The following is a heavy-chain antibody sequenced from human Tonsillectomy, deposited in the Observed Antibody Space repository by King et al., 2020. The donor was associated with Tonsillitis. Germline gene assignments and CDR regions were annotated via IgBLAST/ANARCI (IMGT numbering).Heavy chain of an antibody. CDR2: LSYDGDHT. Sequence: VQLVESGGGVVQPGGSLRLSCAASGFTFRSFGMHWVRQTLDKGLEWLAVLSYDGDHTFYADSVKGRFTISRDNSENTLYLQMDSLRTEDTAVYYCAKSRPGSSWYGGDYWGQGTLVTVSS. CDR1: GFTFRSFG. D-gene: IGHD6-19*01. V-gene: IGHV3-30*18. J-gene: IGHJ4*02. CDR3: AKSRPGSSWYGGDY.